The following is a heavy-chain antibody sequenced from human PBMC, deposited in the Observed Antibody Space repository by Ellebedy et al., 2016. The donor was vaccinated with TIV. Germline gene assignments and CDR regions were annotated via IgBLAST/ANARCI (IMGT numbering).Heavy chain of an antibody. Sequence: SETLSLTCAVSGGSISSSNWWSWVRQPPGKGLEWIGEIYHSGSTNYNPSLKSRVTISVDKSKNKFSLKLSSVTAADTAVYYCARGTYSSGWYVGTYYFDYWGQGTLVTVSS. V-gene: IGHV4-4*02. J-gene: IGHJ4*02. CDR1: GGSISSSNW. CDR2: IYHSGST. CDR3: ARGTYSSGWYVGTYYFDY. D-gene: IGHD6-19*01.